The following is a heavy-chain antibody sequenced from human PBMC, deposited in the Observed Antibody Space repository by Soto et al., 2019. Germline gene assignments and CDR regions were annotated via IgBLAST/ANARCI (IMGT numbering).Heavy chain of an antibody. D-gene: IGHD3-10*01. Sequence: RGESLKISCKGSGYSFNSYCTGWVRQMPGKGLECMGIIYPGDSDTRYSPSFQGQVTISADKSIRTAYLQWSRLKASDTAMYYCAGGGVRGVISYSRDHYGMDVWGQGTTVTVSS. J-gene: IGHJ6*02. CDR2: IYPGDSDT. CDR1: GYSFNSYC. V-gene: IGHV5-51*01. CDR3: AGGGVRGVISYSRDHYGMDV.